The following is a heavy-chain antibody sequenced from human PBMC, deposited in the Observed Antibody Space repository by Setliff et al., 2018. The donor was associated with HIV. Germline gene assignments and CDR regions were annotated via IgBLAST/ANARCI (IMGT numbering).Heavy chain of an antibody. D-gene: IGHD3-16*01. Sequence: PSETLSLTCAVSGGSISSIGYSWSWIRQPPGEGLEWIGYIYDSGKTKYNPSLKSRVTISEDRSKTQVSLKLSSMTAADTAVYYCARGAINDYVSGRLPYLDTWGQGALVTVSS. CDR2: IYDSGKT. CDR3: ARGAINDYVSGRLPYLDT. V-gene: IGHV4-30-2*01. J-gene: IGHJ4*01. CDR1: GGSISSIGYS.